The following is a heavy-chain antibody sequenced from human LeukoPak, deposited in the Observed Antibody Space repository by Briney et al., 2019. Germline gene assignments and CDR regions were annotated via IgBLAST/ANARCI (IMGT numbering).Heavy chain of an antibody. CDR3: ARADIVVVVDNWYFDL. CDR1: GGTFTSYA. V-gene: IGHV1-69*06. CDR2: IIPIFGTA. Sequence: ASVKVSCKASGGTFTSYAISWVRQAPGQGLEWMGGIIPIFGTANYAQKFQGRVTITADKSTSTAYMELSSLRSEDTAVYYCARADIVVVVDNWYFDLWGRGTLVTVSS. J-gene: IGHJ2*01. D-gene: IGHD2-15*01.